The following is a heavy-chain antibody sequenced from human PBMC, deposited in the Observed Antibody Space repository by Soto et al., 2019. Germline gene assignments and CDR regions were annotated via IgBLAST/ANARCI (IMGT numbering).Heavy chain of an antibody. J-gene: IGHJ6*02. D-gene: IGHD3-10*01. V-gene: IGHV4-34*01. CDR1: GGSFSGYY. Sequence: SETLSLTCAVYGGSFSGYYWSWIRQPPRKGLEWIGEINHSGSTNYNPSLKSRVTISVDTSKNQFSLKLSSVTAADTAVYYCARGRLSMVRGALRYYYYGMDVWGQGTTVTVSS. CDR3: ARGRLSMVRGALRYYYYGMDV. CDR2: INHSGST.